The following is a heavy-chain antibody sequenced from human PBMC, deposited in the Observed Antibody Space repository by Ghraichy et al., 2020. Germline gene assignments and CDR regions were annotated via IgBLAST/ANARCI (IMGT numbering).Heavy chain of an antibody. CDR1: GITFSSYV. D-gene: IGHD2-15*01. CDR3: AKDDVKWGSYYYGMDV. V-gene: IGHV3-23*01. Sequence: GGSLRLSCAASGITFSSYVMSWVRQAPGKGLEWVSGITDSGGNTFYTDSVKGRFTISIDNSKNTLYLQMNSLRAEDTAVYYCAKDDVKWGSYYYGMDVWGQGTTVTVSS. CDR2: ITDSGGNT. J-gene: IGHJ6*02.